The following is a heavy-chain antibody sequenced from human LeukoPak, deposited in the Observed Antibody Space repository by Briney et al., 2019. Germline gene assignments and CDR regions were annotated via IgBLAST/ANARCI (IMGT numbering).Heavy chain of an antibody. CDR2: INHSGST. J-gene: IGHJ5*02. Sequence: PSETLSLTCAVYGGSFSGYYWSWIRQPPGKGLEWIGEINHSGSTNYNPSLKSRVTISVDTSKNQFSLKLSSVTAADTAVYYCASSVGATTFLGHWGQGTLVTVSX. D-gene: IGHD1-26*01. V-gene: IGHV4-34*01. CDR3: ASSVGATTFLGH. CDR1: GGSFSGYY.